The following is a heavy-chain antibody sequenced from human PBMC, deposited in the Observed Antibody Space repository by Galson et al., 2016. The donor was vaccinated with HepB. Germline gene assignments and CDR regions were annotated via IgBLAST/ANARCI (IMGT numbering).Heavy chain of an antibody. V-gene: IGHV2-5*02. CDR3: AHSDIKVAVFDY. Sequence: PALVKPTQTLTLTCTFSGFSLNISGVGVGWIRQPPGKALEWLALIYWDDDYRYSPSLRNRLSIIKDTSKNQVALTMINMDPVDTATYYCAHSDIKVAVFDYWGQGTLVTVSS. CDR1: GFSLNISGVG. CDR2: IYWDDDY. D-gene: IGHD6-19*01. J-gene: IGHJ4*02.